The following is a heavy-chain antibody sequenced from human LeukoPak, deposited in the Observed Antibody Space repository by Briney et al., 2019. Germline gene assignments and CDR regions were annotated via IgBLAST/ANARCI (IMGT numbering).Heavy chain of an antibody. J-gene: IGHJ5*02. CDR1: GFTFSSYA. CDR3: ARGFEGWLRGGNNWFDP. V-gene: IGHV3-30-3*01. D-gene: IGHD5-12*01. Sequence: PGRSLRLSCAASGFTFSSYAMHWVRQAPGKGLEWVAVISYDGSNKYYADSVKGRFTISRDNSKNTLYLQMNSLRAEDTAVYYCARGFEGWLRGGNNWFDPWGQGTLVTVSS. CDR2: ISYDGSNK.